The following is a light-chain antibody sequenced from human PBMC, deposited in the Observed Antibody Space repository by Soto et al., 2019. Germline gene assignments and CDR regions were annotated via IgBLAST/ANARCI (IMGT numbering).Light chain of an antibody. CDR2: DAS. Sequence: VLTQSPGTLSLSPGERGTLSCRASQSISSNFVAWYQQKPGQAPRLLIYDASTRATGIPARFSGSGSGTEFTLTISSLQSEDFAVYYCQQYHRWPLTFGGGTKVEI. J-gene: IGKJ4*01. V-gene: IGKV3-15*01. CDR1: QSISSN. CDR3: QQYHRWPLT.